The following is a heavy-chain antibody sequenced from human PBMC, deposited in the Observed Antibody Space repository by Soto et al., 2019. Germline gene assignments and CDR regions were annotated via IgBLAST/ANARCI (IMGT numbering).Heavy chain of an antibody. J-gene: IGHJ4*02. V-gene: IGHV1-69*01. D-gene: IGHD2-15*01. Sequence: QVQLVQSGAEVKKPGSSVKVSCKASGGTFNNYAISWVRQAPGQGPEWMGGIIPIFGSANYAQRFQGRVTITAVGSMSTAYMELSSLGSEDTAVYYCARGPLRFCSGGSCYSLDYWGQGTLVTVSS. CDR3: ARGPLRFCSGGSCYSLDY. CDR1: GGTFNNYA. CDR2: IIPIFGSA.